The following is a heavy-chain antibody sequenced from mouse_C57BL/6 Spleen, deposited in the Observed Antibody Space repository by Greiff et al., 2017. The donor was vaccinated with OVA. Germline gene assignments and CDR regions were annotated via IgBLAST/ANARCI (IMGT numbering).Heavy chain of an antibody. V-gene: IGHV5-17*01. CDR2: ISSGSSTI. D-gene: IGHD3-2*02. CDR3: ARRDSSGSYAMDY. CDR1: GFTFSDYG. J-gene: IGHJ4*01. Sequence: DVQLVESGGGLVKPGGSLKLSCAASGFTFSDYGMHWVRQAPEKGLEWVAYISSGSSTIYYADTVKGRFTISRDNAKNTLFLQMTSLRSEDTAMYYCARRDSSGSYAMDYWGQGTSVTVSS.